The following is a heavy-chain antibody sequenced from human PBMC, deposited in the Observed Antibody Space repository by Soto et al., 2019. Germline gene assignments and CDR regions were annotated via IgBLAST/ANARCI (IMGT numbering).Heavy chain of an antibody. V-gene: IGHV3-15*01. J-gene: IGHJ3*02. CDR3: TTEDEIAATPGRYDAFDI. Sequence: EVQLVESGGGLVKPGGSLRLSCAASGFTFSNAWMSWVRQAPGKGLEWVGRIKSKTDGGTTDYAAPVKGRFTISRDDSKNTLYLQMNSLKTEDTAVYYCTTEDEIAATPGRYDAFDIWGQVTMVTVSS. CDR2: IKSKTDGGTT. D-gene: IGHD2-15*01. CDR1: GFTFSNAW.